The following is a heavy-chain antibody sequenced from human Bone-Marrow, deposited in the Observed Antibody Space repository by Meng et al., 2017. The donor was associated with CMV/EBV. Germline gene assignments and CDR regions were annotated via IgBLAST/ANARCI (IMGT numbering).Heavy chain of an antibody. CDR2: ISGSGGST. Sequence: VQLVESGGGVVQPGRSLRLSCAASGFTFSSYAMSWVRQAPGKGLEWVSAISGSGGSTYYADSVKGRFTISRDNSKNTLYLQMNSLRAEDTAVYYCAKGLYGDYYFDYWGQGTLVTVSS. CDR1: GFTFSSYA. CDR3: AKGLYGDYYFDY. D-gene: IGHD4-17*01. J-gene: IGHJ4*02. V-gene: IGHV3-23*04.